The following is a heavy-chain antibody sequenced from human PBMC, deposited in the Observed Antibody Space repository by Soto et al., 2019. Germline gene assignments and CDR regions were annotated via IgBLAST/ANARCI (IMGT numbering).Heavy chain of an antibody. Sequence: RRLSCAASGFTFSSYSMNWVRQAPGKGLEWVSSISSSSSYIYYADSVKGRFTISRDNAKNSLYLQMNSLRAEDTAVYYCAGLMVYGRDWFDPWGQGTLVTVSS. D-gene: IGHD2-8*01. CDR1: GFTFSSYS. CDR3: AGLMVYGRDWFDP. J-gene: IGHJ5*02. CDR2: ISSSSSYI. V-gene: IGHV3-21*01.